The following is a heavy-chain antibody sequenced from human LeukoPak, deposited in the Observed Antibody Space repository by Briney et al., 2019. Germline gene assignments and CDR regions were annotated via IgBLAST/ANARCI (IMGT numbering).Heavy chain of an antibody. D-gene: IGHD4-17*01. CDR2: ISTSSSYI. CDR3: ARRYGDYVGSFEY. CDR1: GITFSSYS. V-gene: IGHV3-21*01. J-gene: IGHJ4*02. Sequence: GGSLRLSCAASGITFSSYSMNWVRQAPGRGLEWVSSISTSSSYIYYADSVKGRFTISRDNAKNSLYLQMNSLRAEDTAVYYCARRYGDYVGSFEYWGQGTQVTVSS.